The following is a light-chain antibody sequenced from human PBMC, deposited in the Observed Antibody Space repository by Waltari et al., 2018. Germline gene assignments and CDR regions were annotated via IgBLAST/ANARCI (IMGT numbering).Light chain of an antibody. CDR3: AAWDDSLKGRV. CDR2: RND. J-gene: IGLJ2*01. V-gene: IGLV1-44*01. CDR1: SSNIGINS. Sequence: QSVLTQPPSASGTPGPRVTISCSGSSSNIGINSVNWYQTLPGTAPKLLLYRNDQRPSGVPDRFSGSKSGTSASLAISGLQSEDEADYYCAAWDDSLKGRVFGGGTKLTVL.